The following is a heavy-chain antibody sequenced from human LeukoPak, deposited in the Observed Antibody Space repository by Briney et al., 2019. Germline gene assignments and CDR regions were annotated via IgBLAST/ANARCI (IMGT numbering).Heavy chain of an antibody. CDR2: ISYDGSNK. CDR3: AKAGWNY. CDR1: GFTFSSYA. Sequence: GGSLRLSCAASGFTFSSYAMHWVRQAPGKGLEWVAVISYDGSNKYYADSVKGRFTISRDISKNTLYLQMNSLRPEDTAVYYCAKAGWNYWGQGTLVTVSS. D-gene: IGHD2-15*01. V-gene: IGHV3-30*04. J-gene: IGHJ4*02.